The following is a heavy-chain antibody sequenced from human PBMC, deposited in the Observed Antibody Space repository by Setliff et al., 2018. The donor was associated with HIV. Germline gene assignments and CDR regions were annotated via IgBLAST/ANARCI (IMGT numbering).Heavy chain of an antibody. V-gene: IGHV1-8*02. Sequence: GASVKVSCKTSGYTFTSHDINWVRQAAGQGLEWMGWMNPNSGNTGYARKFQGRVTMTRDTSTSTAYMELSSLNADDTAVYYCARGGTLYYWGQGTLVTVSS. D-gene: IGHD3-10*01. CDR2: MNPNSGNT. CDR1: GYTFTSHD. J-gene: IGHJ4*02. CDR3: ARGGTLYY.